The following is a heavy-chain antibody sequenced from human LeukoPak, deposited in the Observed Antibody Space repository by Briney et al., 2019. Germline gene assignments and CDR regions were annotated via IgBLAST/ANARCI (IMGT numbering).Heavy chain of an antibody. D-gene: IGHD3-10*01. CDR2: ISAYNGNT. CDR1: GYTFTSYG. CDR3: ATAPVYGSGSYYPYLDY. V-gene: IGHV1-18*01. J-gene: IGHJ4*02. Sequence: ASVKVSCKASGYTFTSYGISWVRQAPGQGLEWMGWISAYNGNTNYAQKLQGRVTMTTDTSTSTAYMELRSLRSEDTAVYYCATAPVYGSGSYYPYLDYWGQGTLVTASS.